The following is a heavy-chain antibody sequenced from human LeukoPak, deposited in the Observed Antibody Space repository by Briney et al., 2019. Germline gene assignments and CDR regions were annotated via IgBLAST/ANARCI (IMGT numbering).Heavy chain of an antibody. D-gene: IGHD3-3*01. J-gene: IGHJ4*02. Sequence: PGRSLRLSCAASGFTFSSYGMHWVRQAPGKGLEWVAVIWYDGSNKYYAVSVKGRFTISRDNSKNTLYLQMNSLRAEDTAVYYCAKSALEWLSSSYYFDYWGQGTLGTVSS. V-gene: IGHV3-33*06. CDR3: AKSALEWLSSSYYFDY. CDR2: IWYDGSNK. CDR1: GFTFSSYG.